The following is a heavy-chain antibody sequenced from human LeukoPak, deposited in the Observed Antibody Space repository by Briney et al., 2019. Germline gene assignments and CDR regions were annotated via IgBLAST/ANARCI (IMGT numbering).Heavy chain of an antibody. CDR2: IYSSGST. Sequence: SETLSLTCTVSGGSINNYYWSWIRQPAEKGLEWIGHIYSSGSTNYNPSLKSRVIMSVDTSKNQFSLKLNSVTAADTAVYFCARETNYYDSSGYSLKPDYWGQGTLVTVSS. J-gene: IGHJ4*02. D-gene: IGHD3-22*01. CDR3: ARETNYYDSSGYSLKPDY. CDR1: GGSINNYY. V-gene: IGHV4-4*07.